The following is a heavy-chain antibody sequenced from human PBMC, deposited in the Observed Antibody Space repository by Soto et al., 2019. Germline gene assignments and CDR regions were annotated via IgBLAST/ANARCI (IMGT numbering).Heavy chain of an antibody. Sequence: SETLSLTCTVSGGSISSYYWRWIRQPPGKGLEWIGYIYYSGSTNYNPSLKSRVTISVDTSKNQFSLKLSSVTAADTAVYYCARDTDWGSRLGGMGVWGQGTTVTVSS. V-gene: IGHV4-59*01. CDR1: GGSISSYY. J-gene: IGHJ6*02. CDR2: IYYSGST. CDR3: ARDTDWGSRLGGMGV. D-gene: IGHD7-27*01.